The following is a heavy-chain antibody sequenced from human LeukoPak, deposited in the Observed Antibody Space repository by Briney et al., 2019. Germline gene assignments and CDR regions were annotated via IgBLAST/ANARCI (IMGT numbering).Heavy chain of an antibody. CDR3: ARDMVGATKAFDY. CDR1: GFTFSSYE. Sequence: QTGGSLRLSCAASGFTFSSYEMNWVRQAPGKGLEWVSYISSSGSTIYYADSVKGRFTISRDNAKNSLYLQMNSLRAEDTAVYYCARDMVGATKAFDYWGQGTLVTVSS. D-gene: IGHD1-26*01. J-gene: IGHJ4*02. CDR2: ISSSGSTI. V-gene: IGHV3-48*03.